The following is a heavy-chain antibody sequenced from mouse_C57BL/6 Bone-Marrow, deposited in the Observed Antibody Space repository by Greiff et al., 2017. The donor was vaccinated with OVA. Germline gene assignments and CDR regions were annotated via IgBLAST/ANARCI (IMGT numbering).Heavy chain of an antibody. CDR2: INPNNGGT. Sequence: VQLQQSGPELVKPGASVKIPCKASGYTFTDYNMDWVKQSHGKSLEWIGDINPNNGGTIYNQKFKGQATLTVDKSSSTAYMERRSLTSKDTAVYSCARPFHYYGSSYFAYWGQGTLVTVSA. CDR1: GYTFTDYN. D-gene: IGHD1-1*01. J-gene: IGHJ3*01. V-gene: IGHV1-18*01. CDR3: ARPFHYYGSSYFAY.